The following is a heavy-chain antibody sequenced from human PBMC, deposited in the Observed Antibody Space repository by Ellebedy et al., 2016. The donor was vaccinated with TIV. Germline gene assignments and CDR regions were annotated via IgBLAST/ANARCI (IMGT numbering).Heavy chain of an antibody. CDR2: ISYDGSNK. J-gene: IGHJ4*02. CDR3: ARDNRMVATSDY. CDR1: GFTFSSYG. D-gene: IGHD5-12*01. V-gene: IGHV3-30*03. Sequence: GGSLRLXXAASGFTFSSYGMHWVRQAPGKGLEWVAVISYDGSNKYYADSVKGRFTISRDNAKNSLYLQMNSLRAEDTAVYYCARDNRMVATSDYWGQGTLVTVSS.